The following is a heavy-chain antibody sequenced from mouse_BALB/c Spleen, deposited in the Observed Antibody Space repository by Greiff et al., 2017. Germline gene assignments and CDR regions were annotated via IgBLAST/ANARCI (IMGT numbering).Heavy chain of an antibody. CDR1: GFTFSDYY. D-gene: IGHD1-1*01. CDR3: ASGGLRFYYAMDY. Sequence: EVQVVESGGGLVKPGGSLKLSCAASGFTFSDYYMYWVRQTPEKRLEWVATISDGGSYTYYPDSVKGRFTISRDNAKNNLYLQMSSLKSEDTAMYYCASGGLRFYYAMDYWGQGTSVTVSS. CDR2: ISDGGSYT. J-gene: IGHJ4*01. V-gene: IGHV5-4*02.